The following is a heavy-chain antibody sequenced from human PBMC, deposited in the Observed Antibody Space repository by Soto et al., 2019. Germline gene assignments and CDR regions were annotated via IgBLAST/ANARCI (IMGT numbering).Heavy chain of an antibody. D-gene: IGHD5-12*01. Sequence: SETLSLTCIVSGGSVGSGGYYWSWIRHPPGRALEWIGYIQYSGDTNYNSSLKSRVTISVDRSRNRFSLKLTSVTAADTAFYYCARHDYADRTFDLWGQGPKVTVSS. CDR3: ARHDYADRTFDL. CDR2: IQYSGDT. J-gene: IGHJ3*01. V-gene: IGHV4-61*08. CDR1: GGSVGSGGYY.